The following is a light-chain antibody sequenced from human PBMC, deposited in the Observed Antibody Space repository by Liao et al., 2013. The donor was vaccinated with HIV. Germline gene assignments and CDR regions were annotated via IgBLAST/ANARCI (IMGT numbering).Light chain of an antibody. Sequence: SYELTQPPSVSVAPGKTARITCGGNNIGSKSVHWYQQKPGQAPVLVIYSDSERPSGIPERFSGSNSGTTATLTISRVEAGDEADYFCQVWDSTSDHRVFGGGTKLTVV. J-gene: IGLJ3*02. V-gene: IGLV3-21*04. CDR1: NIGSKS. CDR3: QVWDSTSDHRV. CDR2: SDS.